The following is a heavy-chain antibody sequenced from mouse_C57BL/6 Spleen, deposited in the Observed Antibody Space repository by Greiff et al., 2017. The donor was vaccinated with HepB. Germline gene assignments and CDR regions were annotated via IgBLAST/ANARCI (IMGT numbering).Heavy chain of an antibody. V-gene: IGHV7-3*01. J-gene: IGHJ4*01. CDR2: IRNKANGYTT. D-gene: IGHD2-5*01. CDR3: ARSPNSNYEDYAMDY. CDR1: GFTFTDYY. Sequence: DVKLVESGGGLVQPGGSLSLSCAASGFTFTDYYMSWVRQPPGKALEWLGFIRNKANGYTTEYSASVKGRFTISRDNYQSILYLQMNALRAEDSATYYCARSPNSNYEDYAMDYWGQGTSVTVSS.